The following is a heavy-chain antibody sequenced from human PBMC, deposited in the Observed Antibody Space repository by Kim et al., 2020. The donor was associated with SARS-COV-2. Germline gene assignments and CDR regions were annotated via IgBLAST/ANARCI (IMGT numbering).Heavy chain of an antibody. CDR3: ARQYVGYCSGGSCYPYYFDY. D-gene: IGHD2-15*01. CDR1: GGSISSSSYY. J-gene: IGHJ4*02. CDR2: IYYSGST. V-gene: IGHV4-39*07. Sequence: SETLSLTCTVSGGSISSSSYYWGWIRQPPGKGLEWIGSIYYSGSTYYNQSLKSRVTISVDTSKNQFSLKLSSVTAADTAVYYCARQYVGYCSGGSCYPYYFDYWGQGTLVTVSS.